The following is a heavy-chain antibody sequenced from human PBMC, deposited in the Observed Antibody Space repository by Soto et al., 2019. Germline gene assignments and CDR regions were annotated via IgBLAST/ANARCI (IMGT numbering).Heavy chain of an antibody. CDR2: IYSGGKT. V-gene: IGHV3-53*01. CDR1: GFTVSSNY. CDR3: AREPTNVGAGAASDY. D-gene: IGHD1-26*01. J-gene: IGHJ4*02. Sequence: GSLRLSCAAXGFTVSSNYMSWVRQAPGKGLEWVSVIYSGGKTYNADSVKGRFTISRDNSKNTPYLQMNSLRAEDMAVYYCAREPTNVGAGAASDYWGQGTPVTVSS.